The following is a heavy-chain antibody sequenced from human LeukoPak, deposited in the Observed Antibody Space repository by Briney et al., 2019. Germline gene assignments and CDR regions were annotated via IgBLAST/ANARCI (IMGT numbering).Heavy chain of an antibody. V-gene: IGHV4-61*02. CDR1: GASISSGTYF. CDR2: IQTSGVT. D-gene: IGHD2-8*01. J-gene: IGHJ5*02. Sequence: PSETLSLTXTVSGASISSGTYFWSCIRQPAGKGLEWIGRIQTSGVTKYNPSLKSRVTVSMDTSKNQFSLMLRSVTAADTAVYYCARALCINGICEWFDPWGQGTLVTVSS. CDR3: ARALCINGICEWFDP.